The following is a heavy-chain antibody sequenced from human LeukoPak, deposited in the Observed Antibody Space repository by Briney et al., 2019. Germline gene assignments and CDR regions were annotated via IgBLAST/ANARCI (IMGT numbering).Heavy chain of an antibody. D-gene: IGHD3-22*01. J-gene: IGHJ4*02. CDR1: GGSISSGAYY. V-gene: IGHV4-31*11. CDR3: ARGYYYDSSGHKY. CDR2: IYYSGST. Sequence: SETLSLTCAVSGGSISSGAYYWSWIRQRPGKGLEWIGYIYYSGSTYYNPSLKSRVTISVDTSKNQFSLKLSSVTAADTAVYYCARGYYYDSSGHKYWGQGILVTVSS.